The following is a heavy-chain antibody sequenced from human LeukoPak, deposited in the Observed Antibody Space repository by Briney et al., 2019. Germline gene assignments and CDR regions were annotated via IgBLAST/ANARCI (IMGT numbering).Heavy chain of an antibody. CDR2: INPSGGST. J-gene: IGHJ4*02. D-gene: IGHD3-9*01. V-gene: IGHV1-46*01. CDR1: GYTFTSYY. CDR3: ARAPDT. Sequence: ASVTVSCKASGYTFTSYYMHWLRQAPGQGLEWMGIINPSGGSTTYAQKFQGRVTMTTDTSTSTAYMELRSLRSDDTAVYYCARAPDTWGQGTLVTVSS.